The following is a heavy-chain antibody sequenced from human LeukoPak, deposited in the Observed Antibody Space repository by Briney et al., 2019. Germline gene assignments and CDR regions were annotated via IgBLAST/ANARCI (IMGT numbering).Heavy chain of an antibody. D-gene: IGHD3-16*02. V-gene: IGHV3-11*01. CDR2: ISSSGSTI. J-gene: IGHJ4*02. CDR1: GFTFSDYY. CDR3: ARAPRTYDYVWGSYRPLHLDY. Sequence: GGSLRLSCAASGFTFSDYYMSWIRQAPGKGLEWVSYISSSGSTIYYADSVKGRFTISRDNAKNSLYLQMNSLRAEDTAVYYCARAPRTYDYVWGSYRPLHLDYWGQGTRVTVSS.